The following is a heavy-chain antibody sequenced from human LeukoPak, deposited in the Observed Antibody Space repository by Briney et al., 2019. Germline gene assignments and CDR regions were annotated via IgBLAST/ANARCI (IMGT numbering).Heavy chain of an antibody. CDR1: GGSISSYY. Sequence: SETLSLTCTVFGGSISSYYWSWIRQPPGKGLEWIGYIYYSGSTNYNPSLKSRVTISVDTSKNQFSLKLSSVTAADTAVYYCARYGMDVWGQGTTVTVSS. V-gene: IGHV4-59*08. CDR2: IYYSGST. CDR3: ARYGMDV. J-gene: IGHJ6*02.